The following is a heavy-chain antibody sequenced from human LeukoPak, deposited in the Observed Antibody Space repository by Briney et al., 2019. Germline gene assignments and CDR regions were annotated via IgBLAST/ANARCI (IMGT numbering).Heavy chain of an antibody. CDR3: ARDPGSGEYYDSSGYNYGMDV. Sequence: GGSLRLSCAASGFTFSTYGVHWVRQAPGQGLEWVAFIRYDGSNKYYADSVQGRFTVSRDNSKNTLYLQMNSLRAEDTAVYYCARDPGSGEYYDSSGYNYGMDVWGQGTTVTVSS. CDR2: IRYDGSNK. J-gene: IGHJ6*02. D-gene: IGHD3-22*01. V-gene: IGHV3-30*02. CDR1: GFTFSTYG.